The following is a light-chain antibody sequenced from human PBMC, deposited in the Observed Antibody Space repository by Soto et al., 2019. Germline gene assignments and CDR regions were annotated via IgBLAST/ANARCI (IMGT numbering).Light chain of an antibody. CDR1: QSVRSN. CDR2: GAS. CDR3: QQCNNWAPIN. V-gene: IGKV3-15*01. J-gene: IGKJ5*01. Sequence: EIVLTQSPATLSVSPGERVTLSCRASQSVRSNLAWYQQKPGQSPRLLIYGASTRATGIPARFSGSGSGTEFTLTISSLQSEDFAVYYCQQCNNWAPINFGQGTRLEIK.